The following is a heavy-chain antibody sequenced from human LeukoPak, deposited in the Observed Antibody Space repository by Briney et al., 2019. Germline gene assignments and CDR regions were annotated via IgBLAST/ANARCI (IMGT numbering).Heavy chain of an antibody. Sequence: GGSLRLSCAASGFTFDDYAMHWVRQAPGKGLEWVSGISWNSGSIGYADSVKGRFTTSRDNAKNSLYLQMNSLRAEDTALYYCAKDGRYGSGSYLFDPWGQGTLVTVSS. J-gene: IGHJ5*02. D-gene: IGHD3-10*01. CDR3: AKDGRYGSGSYLFDP. CDR1: GFTFDDYA. CDR2: ISWNSGSI. V-gene: IGHV3-9*01.